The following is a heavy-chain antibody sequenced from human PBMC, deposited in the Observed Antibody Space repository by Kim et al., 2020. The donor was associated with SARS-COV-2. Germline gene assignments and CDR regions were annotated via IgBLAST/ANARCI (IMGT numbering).Heavy chain of an antibody. V-gene: IGHV3-48*03. Sequence: GGSLRLSCVVSRFTFSNYEMNWFRQAPGKGLEWLSYITPTGGIIFYADSVKGRFTTTRDNAKNSLYLQMNSLRAEDTAVYYCAREMVSTGGDACDAWGQGTMVTISS. D-gene: IGHD2-8*01. J-gene: IGHJ3*01. CDR1: RFTFSNYE. CDR2: ITPTGGII. CDR3: AREMVSTGGDACDA.